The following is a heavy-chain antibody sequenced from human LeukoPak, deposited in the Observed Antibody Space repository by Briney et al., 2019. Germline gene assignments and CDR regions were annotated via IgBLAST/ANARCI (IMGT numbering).Heavy chain of an antibody. D-gene: IGHD4-17*01. V-gene: IGHV3-21*01. CDR1: GFAFSRYS. CDR3: ASNDYRDEGIDS. Sequence: PGGSLRLSCAASGFAFSRYSMNWVRQAPGKGLEWVSSISYSGPHMFYADSVRDRFTISRDNAENSLFLQMNSLRAEDTAVYFCASNDYRDEGIDSWGQGTLVTVSS. J-gene: IGHJ4*02. CDR2: ISYSGPHM.